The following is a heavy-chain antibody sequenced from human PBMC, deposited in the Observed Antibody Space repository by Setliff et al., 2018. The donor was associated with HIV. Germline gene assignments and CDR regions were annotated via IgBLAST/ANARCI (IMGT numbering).Heavy chain of an antibody. CDR1: GYSISSGYY. V-gene: IGHV4-38-2*02. D-gene: IGHD2-21*02. CDR2: IYHSGST. CDR3: ARAMRGVVGTNMYYYYGTDV. J-gene: IGHJ6*02. Sequence: PSETLSLTCTVSGYSISSGYYWGWIRQPPGKGLEWIGSIYHSGSTYYNPSLKSRVTISVDKSKNQFSLKLSSVTTADTAVYYCARAMRGVVGTNMYYYYGTDVWCQGTTVTVSS.